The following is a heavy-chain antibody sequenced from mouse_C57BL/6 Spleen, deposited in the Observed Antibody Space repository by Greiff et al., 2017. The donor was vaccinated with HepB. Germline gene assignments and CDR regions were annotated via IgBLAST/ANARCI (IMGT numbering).Heavy chain of an antibody. Sequence: EVQLQQSGAELVRPGASVKLSCTASGFNIKDDYMHWVKQRPEQGLEWIGWIDPENGDTEYASKFQGKATITADTSSNTAYLQLSSLTSEDTAVYYCTSNYGSIYFDYWGQSTTLTVSS. CDR2: IDPENGDT. J-gene: IGHJ2*01. D-gene: IGHD1-1*01. V-gene: IGHV14-4*01. CDR3: TSNYGSIYFDY. CDR1: GFNIKDDY.